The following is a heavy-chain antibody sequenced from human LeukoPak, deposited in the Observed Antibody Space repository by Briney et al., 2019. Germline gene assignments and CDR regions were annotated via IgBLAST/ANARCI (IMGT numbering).Heavy chain of an antibody. CDR1: GYSFTSYW. CDR3: ARHETVPAAIGAFQH. CDR2: IYPGDSDT. D-gene: IGHD2-2*01. Sequence: EYPKIFCKGSGYSFTSYWIGWLRQMPGKGLEWMVIIYPGDSDTRYSPSFHGQVTISADKSISTAYLQWSSLKASDTAMYYCARHETVPAAIGAFQHWGQGTLVTVSS. V-gene: IGHV5-51*01. J-gene: IGHJ1*01.